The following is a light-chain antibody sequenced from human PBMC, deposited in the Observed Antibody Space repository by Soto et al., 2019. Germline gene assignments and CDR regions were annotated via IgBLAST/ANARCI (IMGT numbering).Light chain of an antibody. V-gene: IGLV2-14*03. CDR3: SSYTSKDTLL. CDR2: DVS. J-gene: IGLJ3*02. Sequence: QSALTQPASVSGSPGQSITISCTGTSSDVGGYDHVSWYQQHPGKAPKLIIYDVSIRPSGVSNRFSGSKSGNTASLAVSGLQAEDEADYYCSSYTSKDTLLFGGGTKVTVL. CDR1: SSDVGGYDH.